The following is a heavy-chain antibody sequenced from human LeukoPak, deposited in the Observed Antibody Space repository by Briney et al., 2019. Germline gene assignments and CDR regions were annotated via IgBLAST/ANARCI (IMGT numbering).Heavy chain of an antibody. D-gene: IGHD3-3*01. CDR1: GGTFSSYA. CDR2: IIPIFGTA. Sequence: ASVKVSCKASGGTFSSYAISWVRQAPGQGLKWMGGIIPIFGTANYAQKFQGRVTITTDESTSTAYMELSSLRSEDTAVYYCARMGPQYRITMFGVKNGGQSWFDPWGQGTLVTVSS. J-gene: IGHJ5*02. V-gene: IGHV1-69*05. CDR3: ARMGPQYRITMFGVKNGGQSWFDP.